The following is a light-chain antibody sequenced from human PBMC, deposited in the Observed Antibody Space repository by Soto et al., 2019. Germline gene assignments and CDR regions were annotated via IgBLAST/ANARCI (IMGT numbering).Light chain of an antibody. CDR3: QQYNSYPDA. J-gene: IGKJ1*01. Sequence: DIQLTQSPATLSLSVGDRVTITCRASQTISSWLAWYQQRPGKAPKLLIYKASTLKSGVPSRFSGSGSGTEFTLTISSLQPEDFATYYCQQYNSYPDAFGQGTKVDIK. V-gene: IGKV1-5*03. CDR1: QTISSW. CDR2: KAS.